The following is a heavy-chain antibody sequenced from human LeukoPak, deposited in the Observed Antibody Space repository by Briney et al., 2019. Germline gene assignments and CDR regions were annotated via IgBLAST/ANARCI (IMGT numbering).Heavy chain of an antibody. CDR2: IRSQTAGGTT. J-gene: IGHJ1*01. D-gene: IGHD2-15*01. CDR3: AHGSAQYYEY. V-gene: IGHV3-15*07. CDR1: GFTLSNVW. Sequence: GGSLRLSCAASGFTLSNVWMNWVRQAPGKGLEWVGRIRSQTAGGTTDFAAPVKGRFSISRDDSKNSLYLQMNSLTSEDTAVYYCAHGSAQYYEYWGQGTLVTVSP.